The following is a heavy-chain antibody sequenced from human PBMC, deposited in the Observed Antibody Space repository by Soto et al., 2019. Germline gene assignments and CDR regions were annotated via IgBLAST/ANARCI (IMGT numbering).Heavy chain of an antibody. V-gene: IGHV5-51*01. CDR2: VYPDDSDI. CDR1: GYSFGNFW. D-gene: IGHD1-26*01. CDR3: AKTLVGGGALDI. J-gene: IGHJ3*02. Sequence: EVQLVQSGAEVKKPGESLKISCKGSGYSFGNFWIAWVRQMPGKGLEWMGIVYPDDSDIRYSPSFQGQVTISADKSVSPAYLHLSTLRASDTALNYCAKTLVGGGALDIWGQGTVVTVSS.